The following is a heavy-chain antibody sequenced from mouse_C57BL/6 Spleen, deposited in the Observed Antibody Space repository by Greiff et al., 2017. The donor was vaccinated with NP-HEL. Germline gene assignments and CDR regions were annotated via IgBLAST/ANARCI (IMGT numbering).Heavy chain of an antibody. CDR3: ARQEPSYYFDY. J-gene: IGHJ2*01. V-gene: IGHV5-6*01. CDR1: GFTFSSYG. CDR2: ISSGGSYT. Sequence: EVKVVESGGDLVKPGGSLKLSCAASGFTFSSYGMSWVRQTPDKRLEWVATISSGGSYTYYPDSVKGRFTISRDNAKNTLYLQMSSLKSEDTAMYYCARQEPSYYFDYWGQGTTLTVSS.